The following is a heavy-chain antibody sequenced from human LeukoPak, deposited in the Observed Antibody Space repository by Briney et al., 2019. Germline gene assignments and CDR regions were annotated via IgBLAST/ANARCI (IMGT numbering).Heavy chain of an antibody. CDR3: ARGPLYCSSTSCPRGYFDY. Sequence: ASVKVSCKASGYTFTGYYMHWVRQAPGQGLEWMGWINPNSGGTNYAQKFQGRVTMTRDTSISTAYMELSRLRSDDTAVYYCARGPLYCSSTSCPRGYFDYWGQGTLVTVSS. CDR1: GYTFTGYY. J-gene: IGHJ4*02. CDR2: INPNSGGT. D-gene: IGHD2-2*01. V-gene: IGHV1-2*02.